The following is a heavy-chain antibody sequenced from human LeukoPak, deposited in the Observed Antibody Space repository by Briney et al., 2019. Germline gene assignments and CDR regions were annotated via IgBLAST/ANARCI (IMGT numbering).Heavy chain of an antibody. D-gene: IGHD4-17*01. V-gene: IGHV3-23*01. J-gene: IGHJ4*02. CDR1: GFTFSSYA. CDR2: ISGSGGVT. Sequence: GGSLRLSCAASGFTFSSYAMTWVRQAPGKGLEWVSAISGSGGVTNYAHSLKGRFTISRDNSKNTLFLQMNSLRAEVTAVYHCAFNGRDYVRGWWDYWGQGTLVTVSS. CDR3: AFNGRDYVRGWWDY.